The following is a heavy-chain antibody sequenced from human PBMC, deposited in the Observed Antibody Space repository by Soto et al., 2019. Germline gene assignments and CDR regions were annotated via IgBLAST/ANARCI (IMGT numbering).Heavy chain of an antibody. J-gene: IGHJ5*01. Sequence: QAGGSLRLSCAASGFTFSSYAMSWVRQAPGQGLEWVSSVSGRSDNTYYADSVKGRFIISRDNSKNTLYLQMSSLRAEDTAVYYCARAPPDSSSWYWFDSWGQGTRVTVSS. CDR1: GFTFSSYA. CDR2: VSGRSDNT. D-gene: IGHD6-13*01. CDR3: ARAPPDSSSWYWFDS. V-gene: IGHV3-23*01.